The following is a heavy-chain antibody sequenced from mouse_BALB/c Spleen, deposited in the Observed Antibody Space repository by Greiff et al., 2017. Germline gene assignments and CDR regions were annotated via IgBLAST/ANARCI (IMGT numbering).Heavy chain of an antibody. CDR2: ISYSGST. CDR3: ARGDGYDVFDY. V-gene: IGHV3-2*02. CDR1: GYSITSDYA. Sequence: VQLKESGPGLVKPSQSLSLTCTVTGYSITSDYAWNWIRQFPGNKLEWMGYISYSGSTSYNPSLKSRISITRDTSKNQFFLQLNSVTTEDTATYYCARGDGYDVFDYWGQGTTLTVSS. J-gene: IGHJ2*01. D-gene: IGHD2-2*01.